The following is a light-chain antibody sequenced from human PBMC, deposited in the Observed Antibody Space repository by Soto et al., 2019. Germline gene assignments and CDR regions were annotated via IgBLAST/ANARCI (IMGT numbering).Light chain of an antibody. Sequence: QSALTQPASVSGSPGQSITISCTGTSDNYVSWYQQHPGKVPKLMIYGVTNRPSGVSARFSGSKSGNTASLTISGLQTEDEADYYCSSYTNSRTLLFGAGTKLTVL. V-gene: IGLV2-14*01. J-gene: IGLJ1*01. CDR1: SDNY. CDR2: GVT. CDR3: SSYTNSRTLL.